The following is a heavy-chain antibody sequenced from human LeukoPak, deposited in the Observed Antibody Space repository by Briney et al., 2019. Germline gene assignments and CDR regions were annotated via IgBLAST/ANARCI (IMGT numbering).Heavy chain of an antibody. CDR2: ISSSAGTI. J-gene: IGHJ4*02. D-gene: IGHD6-13*01. CDR3: ARGESSWTFDY. Sequence: PGGSLRLSCAASGFTFSSYEMNWIRQAPGKGLEWVSYISSSAGTIYCADSVRGRFTISRDNAKNSLYLQMNSLRADDTAVYYCARGESSWTFDYWGQGTLVTVSS. V-gene: IGHV3-48*03. CDR1: GFTFSSYE.